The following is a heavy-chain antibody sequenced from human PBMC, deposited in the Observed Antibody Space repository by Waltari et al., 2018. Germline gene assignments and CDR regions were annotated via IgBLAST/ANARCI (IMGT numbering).Heavy chain of an antibody. CDR2: IRGDGSST. V-gene: IGHV3-74*01. J-gene: IGHJ4*02. CDR1: GLTFSSDW. D-gene: IGHD4-17*01. CDR3: ARGGDSGLGGPLLV. Sequence: VQLVESGGGLVQPGGSLRLSCAASGLTFSSDWMHWVRQDPGKGLVWVSRIRGDGSSTTYADSVKGRFTISRDNAKNTLYLQMNSLRAEDTAVYYCARGGDSGLGGPLLVWGQGTLVTVSS.